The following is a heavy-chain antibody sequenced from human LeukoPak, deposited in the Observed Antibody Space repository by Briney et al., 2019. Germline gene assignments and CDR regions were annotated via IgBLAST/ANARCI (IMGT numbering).Heavy chain of an antibody. J-gene: IGHJ4*02. CDR2: ISSSSSYI. Sequence: GGSLRLSCAASGFTFSSYSMNWVRQAPGKGLEWVSSISSSSSYIYYADSVKGRFTISRDNSKNTLYLQMNSLRAEDTAVYYCAKDNAYYYADYWGQGTLVTVSS. CDR1: GFTFSSYS. CDR3: AKDNAYYYADY. D-gene: IGHD3-10*01. V-gene: IGHV3-21*01.